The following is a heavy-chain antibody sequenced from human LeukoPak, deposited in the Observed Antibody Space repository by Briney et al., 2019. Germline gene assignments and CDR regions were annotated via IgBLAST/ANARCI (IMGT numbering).Heavy chain of an antibody. CDR3: ARHYYDSSGTSFDS. Sequence: TGGSLRLSCAASGFTFSEYYMSWIRQAPPKGLEWLSHISSTSSYISYADSVKGRFTISRDNAKNSMYLQMSSLRVEDTAVYYCARHYYDSSGTSFDSWGQGTLVTVSS. D-gene: IGHD3-22*01. CDR1: GFTFSEYY. V-gene: IGHV3-11*03. J-gene: IGHJ4*02. CDR2: ISSTSSYI.